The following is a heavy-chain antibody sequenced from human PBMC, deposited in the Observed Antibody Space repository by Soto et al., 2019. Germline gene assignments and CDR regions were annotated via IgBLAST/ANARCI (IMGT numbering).Heavy chain of an antibody. D-gene: IGHD5-12*01. CDR1: GGTFRNNA. V-gene: IGHV1-69*13. CDR2: ILPIFGTP. CDR3: TWSDTRNGYNQGYYFDY. J-gene: IGHJ4*02. Sequence: ASVKVSCKTSGGTFRNNAISWVRQAPGQGLEWMGWILPIFGTPNYAQRFQGRVTITADDSATTAFMELRGLRPEDTAVYFCTWSDTRNGYNQGYYFDYWGQGTRVTVSS.